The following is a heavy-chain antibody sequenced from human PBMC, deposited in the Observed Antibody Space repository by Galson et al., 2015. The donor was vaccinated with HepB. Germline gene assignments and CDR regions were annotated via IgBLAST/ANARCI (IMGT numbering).Heavy chain of an antibody. V-gene: IGHV1-69*13. CDR1: GGTFSSYA. Sequence: SVKVSCKASGGTFSSYAISWVRQAPGQGLEWMGGIIPMFGTANYAQKFQGRVTITADESTSTAYMELSSLRSEDTAVYYCARERGRGTGDLSLYYFDYWGQGTLVTVSS. D-gene: IGHD3-10*01. J-gene: IGHJ4*02. CDR2: IIPMFGTA. CDR3: ARERGRGTGDLSLYYFDY.